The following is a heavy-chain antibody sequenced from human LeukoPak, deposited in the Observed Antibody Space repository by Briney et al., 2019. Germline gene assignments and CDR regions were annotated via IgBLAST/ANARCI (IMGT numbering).Heavy chain of an antibody. V-gene: IGHV4-61*02. CDR3: ARAYPTTARYNWFGP. D-gene: IGHD4-17*01. J-gene: IGHJ5*02. CDR2: IYTSGTSGST. CDR1: GGSISSGSYY. Sequence: SQTLSLTCTVSGGSISSGSYYWSWIRQPAGKGLEWIGRIYTSGTSGSTNYNPSLKSRVTISVDTSKNQFSLKLSSVTAADTAVYYCARAYPTTARYNWFGPWGQGTLVTVSS.